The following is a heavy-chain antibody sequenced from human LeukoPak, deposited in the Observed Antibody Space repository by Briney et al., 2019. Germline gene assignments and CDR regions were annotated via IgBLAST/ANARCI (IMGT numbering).Heavy chain of an antibody. CDR1: GFTFSDYW. J-gene: IGHJ4*02. CDR3: ARDPGFSSFDY. V-gene: IGHV3-7*01. CDR2: INRDGSVK. D-gene: IGHD3-3*02. Sequence: GGSLRLSCAVSGFTFSDYWVTWVRQTPGKGLEFVANINRDGSVKNYVDSVKGRFTISRDNAKNSLYLQMTSLRVDDTAIYYCARDPGFSSFDYWGQGTLVTVSS.